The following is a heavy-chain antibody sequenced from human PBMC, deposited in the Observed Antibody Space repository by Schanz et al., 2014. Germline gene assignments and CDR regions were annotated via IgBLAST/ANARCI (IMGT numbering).Heavy chain of an antibody. J-gene: IGHJ6*02. CDR2: INPNSGGT. CDR3: ARGEGYCSRTNCYTTDGMDV. Sequence: QVQLVQSGAEVKNPGASVKVSCKASGYTFTGYYMHWVRQAPGQGLEWMGRINPNSGGTNYAQKFQGRVTMTRDTSISAAYMELNRLRFDDTAVYYCARGEGYCSRTNCYTTDGMDVWGQGTTVTVSS. D-gene: IGHD2-2*02. V-gene: IGHV1-2*02. CDR1: GYTFTGYY.